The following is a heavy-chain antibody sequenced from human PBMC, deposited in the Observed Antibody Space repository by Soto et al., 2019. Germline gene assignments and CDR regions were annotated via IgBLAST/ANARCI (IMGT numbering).Heavy chain of an antibody. CDR1: GGSINSGGYY. CDR2: IYNSVIT. CDR3: AIGVYP. J-gene: IGHJ5*02. D-gene: IGHD6-13*01. V-gene: IGHV4-31*03. Sequence: QVQLQESGPGLVKPSQTLSLTCTVSGGSINSGGYYWSWIRQHPGKGLEWIGYIYNSVITYYNPSLKSRVIISLNTSENQFSLKLSSVTAADTAVYYCAIGVYPWGQGTLVTVSS.